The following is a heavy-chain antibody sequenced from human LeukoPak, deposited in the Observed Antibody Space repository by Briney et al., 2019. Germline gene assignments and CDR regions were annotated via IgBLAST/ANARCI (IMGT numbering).Heavy chain of an antibody. CDR1: GYTFTSYY. V-gene: IGHV1-46*03. CDR2: INPSGGST. J-gene: IGHJ5*02. CDR3: ARGAPRFLEWLKGFDP. D-gene: IGHD3-3*01. Sequence: GASVKVSCKPSGYTFTSYYMHWVRQAPGQGLEWMGIINPSGGSTSYAQKFQGRVTMTRDTSTSTVYMELSSLRSEDTAVYYCARGAPRFLEWLKGFDPWGQGTLVTVSS.